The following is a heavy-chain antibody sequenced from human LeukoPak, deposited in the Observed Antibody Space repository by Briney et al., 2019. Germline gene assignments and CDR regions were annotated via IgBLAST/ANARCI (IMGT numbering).Heavy chain of an antibody. Sequence: GGSLRLSCAVSGITFSNYAMNWVRQAPGKGLECVSVITGSGGSTYYADSVKGRFNISSDNSKNTVSLEMKSLRAEDTDVYYCANVGVMRRSGWFGGDYFDFWGQGTLVTVSS. J-gene: IGHJ4*02. CDR3: ANVGVMRRSGWFGGDYFDF. CDR1: GITFSNYA. D-gene: IGHD6-19*01. CDR2: ITGSGGST. V-gene: IGHV3-23*01.